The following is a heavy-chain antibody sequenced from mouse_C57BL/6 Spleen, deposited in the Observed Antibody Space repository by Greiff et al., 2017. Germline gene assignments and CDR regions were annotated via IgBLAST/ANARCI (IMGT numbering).Heavy chain of an antibody. V-gene: IGHV1-64*01. CDR3: ARVGGQLRPTFAY. CDR1: GYTFTSYW. D-gene: IGHD3-2*02. CDR2: IHPNSGST. J-gene: IGHJ3*01. Sequence: QVQLQQPGAELVKPGASVKLSCKASGYTFTSYWMHWVQQRPGQGLEWIGMIHPNSGSTNYNEKFKSKATLTVDKSSSPAYMQLSSLTSEDSAVYYCARVGGQLRPTFAYWGQGTLVTVSA.